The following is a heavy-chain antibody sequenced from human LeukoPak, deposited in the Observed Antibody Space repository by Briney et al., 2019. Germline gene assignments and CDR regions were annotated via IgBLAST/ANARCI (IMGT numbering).Heavy chain of an antibody. CDR3: AKGPRGNSWYHFDY. CDR1: GFTFSSYA. CDR2: ITGSAGST. Sequence: GGSLRLSCAASGFTFSSYAMSWVRQTPGKGLEWVSTITGSAGSTKYADSVKGRCTISRDNSKDTLFLQMNSLRDEDTALYYCAKGPRGNSWYHFDYWGQGTLVTVSS. J-gene: IGHJ4*02. D-gene: IGHD6-13*01. V-gene: IGHV3-23*01.